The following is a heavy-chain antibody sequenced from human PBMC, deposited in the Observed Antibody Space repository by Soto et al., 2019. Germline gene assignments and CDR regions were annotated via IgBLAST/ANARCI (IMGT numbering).Heavy chain of an antibody. D-gene: IGHD5-12*01. CDR2: MKSITDAGTT. Sequence: EVQLVQSGGGLVKPGESLTLSCAGSGFTFANAWMSWVRQAPGKGLEWVGRMKSITDAGTTDLAAPVKGRFSISRDESKNRWYLLMTNVKVEDTALYYCLTERGAGSYNGYAREDHWGQGTLVTVSS. J-gene: IGHJ4*02. CDR1: GFTFANAW. CDR3: LTERGAGSYNGYAREDH. V-gene: IGHV3-15*01.